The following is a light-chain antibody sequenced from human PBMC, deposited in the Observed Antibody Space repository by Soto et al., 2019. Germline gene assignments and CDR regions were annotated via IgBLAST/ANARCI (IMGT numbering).Light chain of an antibody. V-gene: IGLV2-23*02. Sequence: QSVLTQPASVSGSPGQSITIPCTGTTSDVGGYDLVSWYQQHPGKAPKLMIYEVFKWPSGVSARFSGSKSGNTASLTISGLQAEDEADYYCCSFAGATWVFGGGNKVTVL. CDR1: TSDVGGYDL. CDR2: EVF. CDR3: CSFAGATWV. J-gene: IGLJ3*02.